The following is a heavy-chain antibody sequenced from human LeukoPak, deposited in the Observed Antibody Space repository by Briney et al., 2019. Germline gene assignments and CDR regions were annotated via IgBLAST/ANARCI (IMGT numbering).Heavy chain of an antibody. V-gene: IGHV3-9*01. CDR3: ANSPEYGGGDFSFGY. J-gene: IGHJ4*02. CDR1: GFTFDDYA. D-gene: IGHD2-21*02. CDR2: ISWNSGSI. Sequence: HPGRSLRLSCAASGFTFDDYATHWVRQAPGKGLEWVSGISWNSGSIGYADSVKGRFTISRDNAKNSLYLQMNSLRAEDTALYYCANSPEYGGGDFSFGYWGQGTLVTVSS.